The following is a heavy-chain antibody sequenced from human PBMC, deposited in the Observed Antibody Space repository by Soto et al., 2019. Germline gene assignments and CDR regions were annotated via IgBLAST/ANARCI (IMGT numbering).Heavy chain of an antibody. CDR3: AKNAGYFDWLISELAY. Sequence: GGSLRLSCAASGFTFSSYAMSWVRQAPGKGLEWVSAISGSGGSTYYADSVKGRFTISRDNSKNTLYLQMNSLRAEDTAVYYCAKNAGYFDWLISELAYWGQGTLVTVSS. V-gene: IGHV3-23*01. CDR2: ISGSGGST. D-gene: IGHD3-9*01. J-gene: IGHJ4*02. CDR1: GFTFSSYA.